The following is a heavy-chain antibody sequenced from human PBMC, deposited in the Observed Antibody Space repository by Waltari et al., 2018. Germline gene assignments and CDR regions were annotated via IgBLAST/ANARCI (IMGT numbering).Heavy chain of an antibody. V-gene: IGHV4-39*01. CDR1: GGSISSSSYY. Sequence: QVQLQESGPGLVKPSGTLSLTCTVSGGSISSSSYYWGWIRQPPGKGLEWIGSIYYSGSTDYNTALKSRVTISLETSKNHFSQKLSSVTAADTAVYYCARHKSHRAWAAYFDYWGQGTLVTVSS. CDR3: ARHKSHRAWAAYFDY. J-gene: IGHJ4*02. CDR2: IYYSGST. D-gene: IGHD7-27*01.